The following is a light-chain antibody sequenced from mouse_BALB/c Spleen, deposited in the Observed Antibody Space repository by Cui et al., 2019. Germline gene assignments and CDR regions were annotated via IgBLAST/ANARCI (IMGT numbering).Light chain of an antibody. Sequence: DAVMTQTPLSLPVSLGDQASISCRSSQSLENSNGNTYLNWYLQKPGQSPQLLIYRVSNRFSGVLDRFSGSGSGTDFTLKISRVEAEDLGVYLCLQVTHVLTFGAGTKLELK. CDR1: QSLENSNGNTY. CDR2: RVS. J-gene: IGKJ5*01. CDR3: LQVTHVLT. V-gene: IGKV1-122*01.